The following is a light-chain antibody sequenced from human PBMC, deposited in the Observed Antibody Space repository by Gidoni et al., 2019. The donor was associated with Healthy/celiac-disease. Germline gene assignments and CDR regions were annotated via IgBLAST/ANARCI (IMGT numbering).Light chain of an antibody. Sequence: QSALTQPASVSGPPGKSLTISCTGTSSDVGGYNYVSWYQQHPGQAPILMNYDVSTRPSGVSNLLSGSKSGNTASLTISGLPAEYEADYYCSSYTSSSTLDGVFGVGTQLTVL. V-gene: IGLV2-14*01. CDR2: DVS. CDR3: SSYTSSSTLDGV. J-gene: IGLJ3*02. CDR1: SSDVGGYNY.